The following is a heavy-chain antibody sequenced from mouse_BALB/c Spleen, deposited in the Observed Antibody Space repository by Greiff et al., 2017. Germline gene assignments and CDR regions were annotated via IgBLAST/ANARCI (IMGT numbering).Heavy chain of an antibody. J-gene: IGHJ3*01. CDR1: GYTFSSYW. CDR3: ARRDYRYDGGAWFAY. D-gene: IGHD2-12*01. CDR2: ILPGSGST. Sequence: QVQLQQSGAELMKPGASVKISCKATGYTFSSYWIEWVKQRPGHGLEWIGVILPGSGSTNYNEKFKGKATFTADTSSNTAYMQLSSLTSEDSAVYYCARRDYRYDGGAWFAYWGQGTLVTVSA. V-gene: IGHV1-9*01.